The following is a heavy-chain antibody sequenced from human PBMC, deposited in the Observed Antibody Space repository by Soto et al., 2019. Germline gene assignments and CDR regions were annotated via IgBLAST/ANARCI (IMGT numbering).Heavy chain of an antibody. D-gene: IGHD4-17*01. J-gene: IGHJ6*02. Sequence: ASVKVSCKASGYTFTSYGISWVRQAPGQGLEWMGWISAYNGNTNYAQKLQGRVTMTTDTSTSTAYMELRSLRSDDTAVYYCAREGATVTTDYYYYGMDVWGQGTTVTVSS. CDR1: GYTFTSYG. CDR3: AREGATVTTDYYYYGMDV. CDR2: ISAYNGNT. V-gene: IGHV1-18*01.